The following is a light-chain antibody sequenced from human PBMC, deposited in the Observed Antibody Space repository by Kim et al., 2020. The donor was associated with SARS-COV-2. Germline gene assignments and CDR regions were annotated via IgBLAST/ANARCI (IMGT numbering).Light chain of an antibody. CDR1: QGISSY. CDR2: AAS. Sequence: ASVGDRVTITCRASQGISSYLALYQQKPGKAPNLLIYAASTLQSGVPSRFSGSGSGTEFTLTISSLQPEDFATYYCQQVNSYPRTFGPGTKVDIK. V-gene: IGKV1-9*01. J-gene: IGKJ3*01. CDR3: QQVNSYPRT.